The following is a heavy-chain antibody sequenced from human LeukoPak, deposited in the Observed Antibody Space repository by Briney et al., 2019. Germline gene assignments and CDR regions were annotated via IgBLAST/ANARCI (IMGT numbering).Heavy chain of an antibody. J-gene: IGHJ4*02. CDR1: GYTFTGYY. Sequence: GASVKVSCKASGYTFTGYYMHWVRQAPGKGLELMGGFDPEDGETIYAQKFQGRVTMTEDTSTDTAYMELSSLRSEDTAVYYCATAYLWELLRDYWGQGTLVTVSS. V-gene: IGHV1-24*01. D-gene: IGHD1-26*01. CDR3: ATAYLWELLRDY. CDR2: FDPEDGET.